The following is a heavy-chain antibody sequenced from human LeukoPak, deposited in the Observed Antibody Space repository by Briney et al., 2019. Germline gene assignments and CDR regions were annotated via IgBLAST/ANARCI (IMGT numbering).Heavy chain of an antibody. CDR3: ARGGVGAPDY. J-gene: IGHJ4*02. Sequence: GESPKISCNGSGYXFTSYWISWVRQMPGKGLEWMGRIDPSDSYTNYSPSFQGHVTISADKSISTAYLQWSSLKASDTAMYYCARGGVGAPDYWGQGTLATVSS. CDR2: IDPSDSYT. CDR1: GYXFTSYW. V-gene: IGHV5-10-1*01. D-gene: IGHD1-26*01.